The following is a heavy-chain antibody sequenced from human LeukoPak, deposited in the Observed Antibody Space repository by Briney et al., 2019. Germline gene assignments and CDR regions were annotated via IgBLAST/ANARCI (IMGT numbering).Heavy chain of an antibody. CDR1: GFTFSSYS. J-gene: IGHJ5*02. V-gene: IGHV3-21*01. Sequence: GGSLRLSCAASGFTFSSYSMNWVRQAPGKGLEWVSSISSSSSYIYYADSVKGRFTIPRDNAKNSLYLQMNSLRAEDTAVYYCARGIVVVTAIRVGWFDPWGQGTLVTVSS. CDR2: ISSSSSYI. CDR3: ARGIVVVTAIRVGWFDP. D-gene: IGHD2-21*02.